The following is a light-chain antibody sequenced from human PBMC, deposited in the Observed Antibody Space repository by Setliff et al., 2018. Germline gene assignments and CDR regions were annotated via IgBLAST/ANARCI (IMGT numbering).Light chain of an antibody. Sequence: QSALTQPPSASGSPGQSLTISCTGTSSDVGAYNYVSWYQQHPGKAPKRIIFDVSHRPSGVSNRFSGSKSGNTASLTISGLQAEDEADYYCSSYRDRSDVAFGGGTKVTVL. CDR3: SSYRDRSDVA. V-gene: IGLV2-14*03. J-gene: IGLJ2*01. CDR1: SSDVGAYNY. CDR2: DVS.